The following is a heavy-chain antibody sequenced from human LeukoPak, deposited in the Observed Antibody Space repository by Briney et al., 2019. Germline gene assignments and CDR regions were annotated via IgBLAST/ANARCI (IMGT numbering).Heavy chain of an antibody. D-gene: IGHD3-22*01. CDR3: ARVRPERGYSPPDY. CDR2: INHSGST. CDR1: GGSFSGYY. J-gene: IGHJ4*02. Sequence: SETLSLTCAVYGGSFSGYYWSWIRQPPGKGLEWIGEINHSGSTNYNPSLKSRVTISVDTSKNQFSLKLSSVTAADTAVYYCARVRPERGYSPPDYWGQGTLVTVSS. V-gene: IGHV4-34*01.